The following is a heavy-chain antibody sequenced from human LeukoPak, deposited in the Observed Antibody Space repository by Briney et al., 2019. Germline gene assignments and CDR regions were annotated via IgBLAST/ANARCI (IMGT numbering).Heavy chain of an antibody. V-gene: IGHV4-34*01. CDR2: INHSGST. D-gene: IGHD6-13*01. CDR3: ARGIAAAGSRGDY. Sequence: SETLSLTCTVSGGSISSYYWSWIRQPPGKGLEWIGEINHSGSTNYNPSLKSRVTISVDTSKNQFSLKLSSVTAADTAVYYCARGIAAAGSRGDYWGQGTLVTVSS. J-gene: IGHJ4*02. CDR1: GGSISSYY.